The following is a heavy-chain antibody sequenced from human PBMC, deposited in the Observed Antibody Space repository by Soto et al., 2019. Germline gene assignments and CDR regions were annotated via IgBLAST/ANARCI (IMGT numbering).Heavy chain of an antibody. CDR3: PARHFWSRPWTDRSLDY. CDR2: ISHSGRT. J-gene: IGHJ4*02. Sequence: SEALSVTCGGSGGSINSRRLWDWGRQPPGKGLECIGQISHSGRTNYNPSLTSRVTISVDKSKNHFSLKMTSVTAADTAVYYCPARHFWSRPWTDRSLDYRVKGSLVT. V-gene: IGHV4-4*02. D-gene: IGHD3-3*02. CDR1: GGSINSRRL.